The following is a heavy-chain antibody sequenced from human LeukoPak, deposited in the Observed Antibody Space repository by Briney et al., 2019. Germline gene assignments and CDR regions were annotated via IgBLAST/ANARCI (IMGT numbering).Heavy chain of an antibody. J-gene: IGHJ5*02. CDR2: TYYRSKWYN. CDR3: ARDRASSWYQNWFNP. D-gene: IGHD6-13*01. Sequence: SQTLSLTCAISGDSVSSNSAAWNWIRQSPSRGLEWLGRTYYRSKWYNDYAVSVKSRITINPDTSKNQFSLKLSSVTAADTAVYYCARDRASSWYQNWFNPWGQGTLVTVSS. CDR1: GDSVSSNSAA. V-gene: IGHV6-1*01.